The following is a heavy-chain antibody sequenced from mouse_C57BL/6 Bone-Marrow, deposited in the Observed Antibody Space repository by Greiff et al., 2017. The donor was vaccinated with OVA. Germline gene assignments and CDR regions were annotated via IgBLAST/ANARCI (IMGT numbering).Heavy chain of an antibody. CDR3: ARDRWYFDV. V-gene: IGHV3-6*01. CDR2: ISYDGSN. J-gene: IGHJ1*03. Sequence: EVKLVESGPGLVKPSQSLSLTCSVTGYSITSGYYWNWIRQFPGNKLEWMGYISYDGSNNYNPSLKNRISITRDTSKNQFFLKLNSVTTEDTATYYCARDRWYFDVWGTGTTVTVSS. CDR1: GYSITSGYY.